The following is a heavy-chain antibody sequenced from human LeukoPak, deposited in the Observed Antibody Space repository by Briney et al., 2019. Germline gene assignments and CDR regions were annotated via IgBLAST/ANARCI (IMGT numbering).Heavy chain of an antibody. J-gene: IGHJ5*02. V-gene: IGHV3-23*01. CDR2: ISGSGGST. D-gene: IGHD3-10*01. CDR1: GFTFSSYA. Sequence: GGSLRLSCAASGFTFSSYAMSWVRQAPGKGLEWVSAISGSGGSTYYADSVKGRFTISRDNSKNTLYLQMDSLRAEDTAVYYCAKDGGRAGLLRGTSKWFDPWGQGTLVTVSS. CDR3: AKDGGRAGLLRGTSKWFDP.